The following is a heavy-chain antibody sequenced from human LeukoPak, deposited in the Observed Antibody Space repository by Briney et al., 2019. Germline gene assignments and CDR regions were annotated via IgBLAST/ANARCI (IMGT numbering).Heavy chain of an antibody. CDR1: GGSINFGAYS. V-gene: IGHV4-30-2*01. CDR2: IYHTGNI. D-gene: IGHD3-10*01. J-gene: IGHJ5*02. Sequence: SQTLSLTCTVSGGSINFGAYSWNWIRRPPGKGLEWIGYIYHTGNIYYNPSLKSRVTISVDRSKNQFSLRLTSVTAADTAVYYCARGFFDRGNPGSWFDPWGQGTLVTVSS. CDR3: ARGFFDRGNPGSWFDP.